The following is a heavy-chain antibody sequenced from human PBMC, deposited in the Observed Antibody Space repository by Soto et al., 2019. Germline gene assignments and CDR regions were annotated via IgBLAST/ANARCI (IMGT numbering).Heavy chain of an antibody. CDR1: VYSLTSYW. Sequence: PGESLKISCKGSVYSLTSYWIGWVRQMPGKGLECMGFIYPGDSDTTYSPSFQGHVTISADKYSSTAYLQWSSLKASDTAMYYCARVDSSGCSEYWGQGTLVTVSS. CDR3: ARVDSSGCSEY. V-gene: IGHV5-51*01. D-gene: IGHD6-25*01. J-gene: IGHJ4*02. CDR2: IYPGDSDT.